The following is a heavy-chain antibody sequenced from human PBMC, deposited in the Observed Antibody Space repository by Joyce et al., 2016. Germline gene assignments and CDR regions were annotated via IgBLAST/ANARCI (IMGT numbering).Heavy chain of an antibody. CDR1: GGSISIGSFY. CDR2: TYASGTT. J-gene: IGHJ5*02. CDR3: ARSVATIEWGLDP. V-gene: IGHV4-61*02. Sequence: QVQLQESGPGLVKPSQTLSLTCTVAGGSISIGSFYWNWIRQPAGKGLEWIGRTYASGTTNYNPSLKSRVTRSVDTAANQFYLRLTSVTAADTAVYFCARSVATIEWGLDPWGQGALVTVSS. D-gene: IGHD5-12*01.